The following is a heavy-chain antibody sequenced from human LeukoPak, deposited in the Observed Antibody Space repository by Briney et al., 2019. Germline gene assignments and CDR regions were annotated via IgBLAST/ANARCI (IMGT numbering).Heavy chain of an antibody. CDR1: GGTFSSYA. CDR2: IIPIFGTA. J-gene: IGHJ5*02. CDR3: ARVPATVPAGFDP. Sequence: ASVKVSCKASGGTFSSYAISWVRQAPGQGLEWMGGIIPIFGTANYAQKFQGRVTITADESTSTAYMELSSLRSEDTAVYYCARVPATVPAGFDPWGQGTLVTVSS. V-gene: IGHV1-69*13. D-gene: IGHD4-11*01.